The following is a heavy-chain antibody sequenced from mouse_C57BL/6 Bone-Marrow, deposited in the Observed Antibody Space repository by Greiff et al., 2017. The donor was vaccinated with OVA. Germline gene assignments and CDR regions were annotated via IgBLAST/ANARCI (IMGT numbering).Heavy chain of an antibody. D-gene: IGHD1-1*01. V-gene: IGHV3-8*01. J-gene: IGHJ2*01. CDR1: GYSITSDY. Sequence: EVQLKESGPGLAKPSQTLSLTCSVTGYSITSDYWNWIRKFPGNKLEYMGYISYSGSTYTTPSPKSRNSITRDTSKNQYYLQLNSVTTEDTATYYCARWGHYYGSSLDYWGQGTTLTVSS. CDR2: ISYSGST. CDR3: ARWGHYYGSSLDY.